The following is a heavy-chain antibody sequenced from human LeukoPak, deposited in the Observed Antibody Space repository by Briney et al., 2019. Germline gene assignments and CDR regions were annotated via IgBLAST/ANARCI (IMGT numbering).Heavy chain of an antibody. J-gene: IGHJ6*03. V-gene: IGHV1-2*02. CDR2: INPNTAGT. Sequence: ASVKVSCKASGYTFTGYYFHWVRQAPGQGLGWMGWINPNTAGTNYAQKFLGGVTLTWDTSISTAYMELNRLTSDDTAVYYCATSAGDYRAGHYYYMGVWGKGTSVTVSS. CDR1: GYTFTGYY. D-gene: IGHD4-11*01. CDR3: ATSAGDYRAGHYYYMGV.